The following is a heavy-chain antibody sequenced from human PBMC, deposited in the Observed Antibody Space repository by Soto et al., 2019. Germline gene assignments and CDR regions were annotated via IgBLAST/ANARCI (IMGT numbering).Heavy chain of an antibody. V-gene: IGHV4-30-4*01. D-gene: IGHD6-13*01. CDR2: IYYSGST. CDR1: GGSISSGYYY. J-gene: IGHJ5*02. Sequence: SETLSLTCPVSGGSISSGYYYWSWIRQPPGKGLEWIGYIYYSGSTYYNPSLKSRVTISVDTSKNQFSLKLSSVTAADTAVYYCASSGYSSSWSSTFDPWGQGTLVTVSS. CDR3: ASSGYSSSWSSTFDP.